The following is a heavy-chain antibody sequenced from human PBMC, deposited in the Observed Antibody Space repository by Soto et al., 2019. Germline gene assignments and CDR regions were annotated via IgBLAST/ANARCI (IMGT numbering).Heavy chain of an antibody. CDR3: ARSDWLTTYNWFDP. CDR1: GGSISSYY. D-gene: IGHD3-9*01. CDR2: IYYSGST. V-gene: IGHV4-59*01. J-gene: IGHJ5*02. Sequence: SETLSLTCTVSGGSISSYYWSWIRQPPGKGLEWIGYIYYSGSTNYNPSLKSRVTISVDTSKNQFSLKLSSVTAADTAVYYCARSDWLTTYNWFDPWGQGTLVTVSS.